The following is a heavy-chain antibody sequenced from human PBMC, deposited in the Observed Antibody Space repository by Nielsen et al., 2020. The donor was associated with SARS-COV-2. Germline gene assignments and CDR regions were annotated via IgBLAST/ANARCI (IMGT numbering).Heavy chain of an antibody. V-gene: IGHV4-39*07. D-gene: IGHD1-1*01. CDR3: ARDIGDWETGTTLFDY. CDR1: GGSISSVSMF. J-gene: IGHJ4*02. Sequence: SETLSLTCTVSGGSISSVSMFWGWIRQSPEKGLEWIGSIFHTGSTYYNPALKRRLTIFVDTSKNQFSLKLNSVTAADTAVYYCARDIGDWETGTTLFDYWGQGTLVTVSS. CDR2: IFHTGST.